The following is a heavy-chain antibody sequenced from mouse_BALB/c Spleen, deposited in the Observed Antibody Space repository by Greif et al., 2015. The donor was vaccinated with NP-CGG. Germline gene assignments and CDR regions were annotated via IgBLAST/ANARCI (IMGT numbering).Heavy chain of an antibody. Sequence: QVQLQQSGAELVKPGASVKLSCKASGYTFTSYWMHWVKQRPGQGLEWIGEINPSNGRTNYNEKFKSKATLTVDKSSSTAYMQLSSLTSEDSAVYYCARALSTVVEDAMDYWGQGTSVTVSS. V-gene: IGHV1S81*02. CDR3: ARALSTVVEDAMDY. CDR1: GYTFTSYW. J-gene: IGHJ4*01. CDR2: INPSNGRT. D-gene: IGHD1-1*01.